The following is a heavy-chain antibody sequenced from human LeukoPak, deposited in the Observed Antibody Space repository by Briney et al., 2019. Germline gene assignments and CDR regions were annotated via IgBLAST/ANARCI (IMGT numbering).Heavy chain of an antibody. V-gene: IGHV3-23*01. J-gene: IGHJ4*02. CDR2: ISWNSGST. D-gene: IGHD3-3*01. CDR3: AKVAARFLEWPYYFDY. CDR1: GFTFDDYA. Sequence: GGSLRLSCAASGFTFDDYAMHWVRQAPGKGLEWVSGISWNSGSTYYADSVKGRFTISRDNSKNTLYLQMNSLRAEDTAVYYCAKVAARFLEWPYYFDYWGQGTLVTVSS.